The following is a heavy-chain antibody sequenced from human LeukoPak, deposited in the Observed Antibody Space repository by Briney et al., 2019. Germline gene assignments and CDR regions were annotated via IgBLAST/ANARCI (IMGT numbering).Heavy chain of an antibody. CDR3: ARYCSSTNCYKGGFDP. Sequence: PSETLSLTCTVSGGSISSGGYYWSWIRQHPGKGLEWIGYIYYSGSTYSNPSLKSRVTISVDTSKNQFPLNLSSVTAADTAVYYCARYCSSTNCYKGGFDPWGQGTLVTVSS. V-gene: IGHV4-31*03. J-gene: IGHJ5*02. CDR1: GGSISSGGYY. D-gene: IGHD2-2*02. CDR2: IYYSGST.